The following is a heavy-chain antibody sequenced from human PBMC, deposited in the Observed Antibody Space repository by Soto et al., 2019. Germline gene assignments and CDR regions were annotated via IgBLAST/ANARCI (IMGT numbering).Heavy chain of an antibody. CDR2: INPNSGGT. J-gene: IGHJ4*02. CDR3: ARTDSSRGWYYFDY. V-gene: IGHV1-2*04. CDR1: GYTFTSYG. Sequence: ASVKVSCKASGYTFTSYGISWVRQAPGQGLEWMGWINPNSGGTNYAQKFQGWVTMTRDTSISTAYMELSRLRSDDTAVYYCARTDSSRGWYYFDYWGQGTLVTVSS. D-gene: IGHD6-19*01.